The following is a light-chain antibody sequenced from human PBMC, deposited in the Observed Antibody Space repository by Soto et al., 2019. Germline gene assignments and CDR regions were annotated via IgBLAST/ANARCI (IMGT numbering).Light chain of an antibody. CDR3: QQANSTPLT. CDR1: QSISSY. J-gene: IGKJ4*01. CDR2: AAS. Sequence: DIQMTQSPSSLSASVGDRVTITCRASQSISSYLPWYQQKPGKAPKLLIYAASSLQSGVPSRFSGSGSGTDFTLTISSLQPEDFATYYCQQANSTPLTFGGGTKLEIK. V-gene: IGKV1-39*01.